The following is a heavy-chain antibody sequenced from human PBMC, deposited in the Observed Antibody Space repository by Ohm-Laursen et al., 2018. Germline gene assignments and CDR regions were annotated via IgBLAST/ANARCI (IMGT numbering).Heavy chain of an antibody. Sequence: GSLRLSCAAPGFTFTTYTMNWLRQAPGQGLEWVSSINFSGRYIYYADSVKGRFTISRDNAKKSLFLQMNSLRVEDTAVYYCARPYCGGNCSDPIDSWGQGTLVTVSS. V-gene: IGHV3-21*01. D-gene: IGHD2-21*02. CDR1: GFTFTTYT. CDR2: INFSGRYI. J-gene: IGHJ4*02. CDR3: ARPYCGGNCSDPIDS.